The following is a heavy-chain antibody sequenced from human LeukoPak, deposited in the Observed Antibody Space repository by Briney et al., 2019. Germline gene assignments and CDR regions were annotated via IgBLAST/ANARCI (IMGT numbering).Heavy chain of an antibody. CDR3: ACHADAFDI. Sequence: SETLSLTCTVSGGSISSSSYYWGWIRQPPGKGLEWIGSIYYSGSTYYNPSLKSRVTISVDTSKNQFSLKLSSVTAADMAVYYCACHADAFDIWGQGTMVTVSS. CDR1: GGSISSSSYY. J-gene: IGHJ3*02. CDR2: IYYSGST. V-gene: IGHV4-39*01.